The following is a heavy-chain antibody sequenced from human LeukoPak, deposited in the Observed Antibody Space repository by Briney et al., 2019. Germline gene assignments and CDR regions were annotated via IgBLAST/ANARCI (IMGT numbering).Heavy chain of an antibody. Sequence: SETLSLTCTVFGGSISSYYWSWIRQPAGKGLEWIGRIYTSGSTNYNPSLTSRVTMSVDTSKNQFSLKLSSVTAADTAVYYCARESGYCSGGSCYWFDPWGQGTLVTVSS. CDR3: ARESGYCSGGSCYWFDP. CDR2: IYTSGST. D-gene: IGHD2-15*01. J-gene: IGHJ5*02. V-gene: IGHV4-4*07. CDR1: GGSISSYY.